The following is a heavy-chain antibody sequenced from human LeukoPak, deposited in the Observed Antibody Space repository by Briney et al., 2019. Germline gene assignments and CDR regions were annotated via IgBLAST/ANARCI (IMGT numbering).Heavy chain of an antibody. J-gene: IGHJ3*02. CDR2: IWYDGSNK. V-gene: IGHV3-33*01. CDR3: ARDEVRLGESNDAFDI. D-gene: IGHD3-16*01. CDR1: GFTFSSYG. Sequence: GRSLRLSCAASGFTFSSYGMHWVCQARGKGLEWVAVIWYDGSNKYYADSVKGRFTISRDNSKNTLYLQMNSLRAEDTAVYYCARDEVRLGESNDAFDIWGQGTMVTVSS.